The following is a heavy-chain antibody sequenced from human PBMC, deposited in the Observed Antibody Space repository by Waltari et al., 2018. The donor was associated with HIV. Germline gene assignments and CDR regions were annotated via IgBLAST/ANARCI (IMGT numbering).Heavy chain of an antibody. J-gene: IGHJ4*02. CDR2: IYYSGDN. D-gene: IGHD2-8*01. Sequence: QLLESGPGLVKSSETLSVTCTVSGGSVSSGTSYWGLIRQPPGKGLEWIGSIYYSGDNYYNPSFKSRVTMSVDTSKNQFSLRLESVTAADTALYFCARLDMVKTFIDYWGQGTLVTVSS. CDR1: GGSVSSGTSY. CDR3: ARLDMVKTFIDY. V-gene: IGHV4-39*01.